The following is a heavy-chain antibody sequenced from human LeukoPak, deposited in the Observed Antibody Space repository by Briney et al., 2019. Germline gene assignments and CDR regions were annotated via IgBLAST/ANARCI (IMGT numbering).Heavy chain of an antibody. CDR1: GFTFSSYS. V-gene: IGHV3-21*01. D-gene: IGHD5-12*01. CDR3: ARDPRYSGYDYFDY. CDR2: ISSSSSYI. J-gene: IGHJ4*02. Sequence: GGSLRLSCAASGFTFSSYSMNWVRQAPGKGLEWVSSISSSSSYIYYADSVKGRFTISRDNAENSLYLQMSSLRAEDTAVYYCARDPRYSGYDYFDYWGQGTLVTVSS.